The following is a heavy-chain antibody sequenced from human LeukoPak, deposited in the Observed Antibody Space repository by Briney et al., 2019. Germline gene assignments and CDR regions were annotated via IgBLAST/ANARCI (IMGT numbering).Heavy chain of an antibody. J-gene: IGHJ4*02. CDR2: FDPEDVET. CDR1: RNTFTDLS. CDR3: ATDFYRGRQFDY. Sequence: GASVKDSRKGSRNTFTDLSMNWVRPAPGKGLEWMGGFDPEDVETIYAQKFQGRVTMNEDTSTETAYMELTSLRPEDTAVYYCATDFYRGRQFDYWGEGTLVTVSS. V-gene: IGHV1-24*01. D-gene: IGHD2/OR15-2a*01.